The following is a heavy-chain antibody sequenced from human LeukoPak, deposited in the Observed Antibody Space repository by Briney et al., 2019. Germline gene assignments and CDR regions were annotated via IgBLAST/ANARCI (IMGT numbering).Heavy chain of an antibody. CDR3: ARVGRDRFPLRFLEWSDTYYGMDV. Sequence: GGSLRLSCAASGFTFSSYSMTWLRQAPGKGLEGVSSISSSSSYIYYADSVKGRFTISRDNAKNSLYLQMSSLRAEDTAVYYCARVGRDRFPLRFLEWSDTYYGMDVWGQGTTVTVSS. V-gene: IGHV3-21*01. CDR1: GFTFSSYS. J-gene: IGHJ6*02. CDR2: ISSSSSYI. D-gene: IGHD3-3*01.